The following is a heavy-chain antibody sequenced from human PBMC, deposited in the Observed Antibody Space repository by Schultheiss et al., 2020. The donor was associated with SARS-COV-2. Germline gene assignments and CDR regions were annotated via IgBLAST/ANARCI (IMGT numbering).Heavy chain of an antibody. D-gene: IGHD4-23*01. J-gene: IGHJ4*02. CDR2: IRSNGDKE. Sequence: GGSLRLSCAVSGLTFRNYAMHWVRQAPGKGLEWVASIRSNGDKEFYADSVKGRFTISRENAKNSLFLQMNSLRAGDTAVYYCVRATVGFDYWGQGTLVTVSS. CDR3: VRATVGFDY. CDR1: GLTFRNYA. V-gene: IGHV3-33*01.